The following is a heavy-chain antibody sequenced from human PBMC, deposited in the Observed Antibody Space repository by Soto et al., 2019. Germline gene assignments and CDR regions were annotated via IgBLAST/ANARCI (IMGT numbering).Heavy chain of an antibody. D-gene: IGHD3-10*01. J-gene: IGHJ4*02. CDR3: ARTSVLWFGELLTYYFDY. CDR2: IYYSGST. V-gene: IGHV4-30-4*01. CDR1: GGSISSGHYY. Sequence: SETLSLTCTVSGGSISSGHYYWSWIRQPPGKGLEWIGYIYYSGSTSYNPSLKSRVTISVDTSKNQFSLKLSSVTAADTAVYYCARTSVLWFGELLTYYFDYWGQGTLVTVSS.